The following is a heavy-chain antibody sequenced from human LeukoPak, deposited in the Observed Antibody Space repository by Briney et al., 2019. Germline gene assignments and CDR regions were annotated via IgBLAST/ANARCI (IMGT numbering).Heavy chain of an antibody. Sequence: GASLRLSCAASGFTFSSYAMHWVRQAPGKGLEYVSAISSNGGSTYYANSVKGRFTISRDNSKNTLYLQMGSLRAEDMAVYYCARVPRGGSYWFDYWGQGTLVTVSS. CDR2: ISSNGGST. CDR3: ARVPRGGSYWFDY. D-gene: IGHD1-26*01. J-gene: IGHJ4*02. CDR1: GFTFSSYA. V-gene: IGHV3-64*01.